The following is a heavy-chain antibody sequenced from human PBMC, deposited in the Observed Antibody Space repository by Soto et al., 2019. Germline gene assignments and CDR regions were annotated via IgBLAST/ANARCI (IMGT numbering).Heavy chain of an antibody. CDR1: VFYFRSYA. Sequence: PVGSLRLSCQSSVFYFRSYAMSCVRQVPGKGLEWVALIDSNESPLYADSVKGRFTVSRDNSMNTVNLQMNSLRAEDTALYYCAKWLSSGFYYCEFWGQRTMVSVSS. CDR3: AKWLSSGFYYCEF. D-gene: IGHD3-22*01. J-gene: IGHJ4*02. V-gene: IGHV3-23*05. CDR2: IDSNESP.